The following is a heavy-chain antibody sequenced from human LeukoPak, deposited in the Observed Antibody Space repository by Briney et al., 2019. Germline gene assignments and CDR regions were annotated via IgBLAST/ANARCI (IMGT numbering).Heavy chain of an antibody. Sequence: GSLRLSCSVSGFTFSTYVMHWVRQAPGKGLEWIGSIYHSGSAHYNPSLKSRVTISVETSKNQFSLNMYSVTAADTAVYYCARDPRWLTPDCTSTSCYENYFDPWGQGTLVTVSS. CDR2: IYHSGSA. J-gene: IGHJ5*02. CDR3: ARDPRWLTPDCTSTSCYENYFDP. CDR1: GFTFSTYV. D-gene: IGHD2-2*01. V-gene: IGHV4-38-2*02.